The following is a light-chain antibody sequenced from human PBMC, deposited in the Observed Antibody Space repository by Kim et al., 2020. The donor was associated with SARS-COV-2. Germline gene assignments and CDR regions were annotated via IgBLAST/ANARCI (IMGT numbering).Light chain of an antibody. CDR1: SSSIGNF. V-gene: IGLV1-47*01. Sequence: QSVLTQPPSASGTPGQRVTISCSGSSSSIGNFVDWYQHLPGTAPKLLIYKNNQRPSGVSDRFSASKSGTSASLAISGLRSDDEANYYCAAWDDNLSGVVFGGGTQLTVL. J-gene: IGLJ2*01. CDR2: KNN. CDR3: AAWDDNLSGVV.